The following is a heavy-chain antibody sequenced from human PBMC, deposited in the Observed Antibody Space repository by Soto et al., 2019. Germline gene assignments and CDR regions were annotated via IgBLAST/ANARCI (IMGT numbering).Heavy chain of an antibody. D-gene: IGHD3-10*01. J-gene: IGHJ3*01. Sequence: EVQLLDSGGGLVQPGGSLRLSCAASGFTFSSYAMGWVRQAPGKGLEWVSSISGSGGGTYYADSVKGRFTISRDNSKNTLSLQMNSLRAEDTAVYYCAKSRGSGSYFNPSDAFDFWGQGTMVTVSS. CDR2: ISGSGGGT. V-gene: IGHV3-23*01. CDR3: AKSRGSGSYFNPSDAFDF. CDR1: GFTFSSYA.